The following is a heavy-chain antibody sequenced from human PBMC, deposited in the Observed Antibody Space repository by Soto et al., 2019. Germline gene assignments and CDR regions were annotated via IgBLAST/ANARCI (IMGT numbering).Heavy chain of an antibody. CDR1: GGSFSGYY. Sequence: QVQLQQWGAGLLKPSETLSLTCAVYGGSFSGYYWSWIRQPPGKGLEWIGEINHSGSTNYNPSLKSRVAISVDASKSQFSLKLSSVTAADTAVYYCARGRGRWELLVAFDIWGQGTMVTVSS. D-gene: IGHD1-26*01. V-gene: IGHV4-34*01. CDR3: ARGRGRWELLVAFDI. J-gene: IGHJ3*02. CDR2: INHSGST.